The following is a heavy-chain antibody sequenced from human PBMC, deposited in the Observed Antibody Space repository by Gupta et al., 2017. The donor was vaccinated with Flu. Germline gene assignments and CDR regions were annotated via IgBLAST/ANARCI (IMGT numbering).Heavy chain of an antibody. CDR3: ARRRTEFGTPIHYFDY. CDR2: IHYSGRT. V-gene: IGHV4-39*01. J-gene: IGHJ4*02. CDR1: SISSSNYY. Sequence: SISSSNYYWGWIRQPPGKGLEWIGNIHYSGRTYYNPSLKSRVTMSVDTSKNQFSLKLSSVTAADTAAFCCARRRTEFGTPIHYFDYWGQGTLVTVSS. D-gene: IGHD3-10*01.